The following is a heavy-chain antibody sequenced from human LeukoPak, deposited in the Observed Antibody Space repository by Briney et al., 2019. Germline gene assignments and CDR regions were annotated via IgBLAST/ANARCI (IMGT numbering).Heavy chain of an antibody. CDR2: INHSGST. J-gene: IGHJ4*02. Sequence: SETLSLTCAVYVGSFSGYYWSWIRQPPGKGLEWIGEINRSGSQPPGKGLEWIGEINHSGSTNYNPSLKSRVTISVDTSKNQFSLKLSSVTAADTAVYYCAAQMATFDYWGQGTLVTVSS. D-gene: IGHD5-24*01. CDR1: VGSFSGYY. CDR3: AAQMATFDY. V-gene: IGHV4-34*01.